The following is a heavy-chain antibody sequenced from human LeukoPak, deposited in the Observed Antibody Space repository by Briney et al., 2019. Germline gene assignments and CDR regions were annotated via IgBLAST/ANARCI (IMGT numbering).Heavy chain of an antibody. CDR1: GFTFSDYS. Sequence: GGSLRLSCAASGFTFSDYSISWTRQAPGKGLEWISYISDSSSYTSYADSVKGRFTISRDNAKNTLYLQMNNLRAEDTAVYYCAKAGEVLQSYGFDVWGQGTMVTVSS. CDR3: AKAGEVLQSYGFDV. V-gene: IGHV3-11*06. D-gene: IGHD5-24*01. CDR2: ISDSSSYT. J-gene: IGHJ3*01.